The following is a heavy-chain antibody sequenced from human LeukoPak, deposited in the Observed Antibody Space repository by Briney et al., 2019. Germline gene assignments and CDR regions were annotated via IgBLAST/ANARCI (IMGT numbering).Heavy chain of an antibody. D-gene: IGHD4-23*01. CDR2: TSYYGNKK. J-gene: IGHJ4*02. V-gene: IGHV3-30*15. CDR1: GFTLTYYA. CDR3: ARSSYDYGGIEGPFDY. Sequence: GGSLRLSCAASGFTLTYYAMHWVRQAPGKGLEWVAVTSYYGNKKYYADSVKGRFTISRDSSKNTLYLQMSSPRAEDTAVYYCARSSYDYGGIEGPFDYWGQGTLVTVSS.